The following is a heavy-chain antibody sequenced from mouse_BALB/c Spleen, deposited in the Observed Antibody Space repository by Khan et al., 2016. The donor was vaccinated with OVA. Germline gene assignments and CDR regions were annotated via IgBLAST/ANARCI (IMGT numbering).Heavy chain of an antibody. Sequence: EVELVESGGGLVQPGGSRKLSCAASGFTFSSFGLHWVRQAPKKGLEWVAYISRGSSTIYYVDTVKGRFTISRDNPKNTLFLQMTSLRSEYEAMYYCARSGGNFHWYFDVWGAGTSVTVSS. CDR2: ISRGSSTI. D-gene: IGHD2-1*01. V-gene: IGHV5-17*02. CDR1: GFTFSSFG. J-gene: IGHJ1*01. CDR3: ARSGGNFHWYFDV.